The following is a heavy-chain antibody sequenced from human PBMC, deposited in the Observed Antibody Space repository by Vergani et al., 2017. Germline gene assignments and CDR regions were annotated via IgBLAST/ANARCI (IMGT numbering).Heavy chain of an antibody. CDR3: ARHYNYYYYYMDV. CDR2: VFYSGRT. CDR1: GGSISSSSYY. Sequence: QVQLQESGPGLVKPSETLSLTCSVSGGSISSSSYYWGRIRLPPGKGLEWIGSVFYSGRTYYNPSLKSRVTISVDTSKNQFSLKLSSVTAADTAVYYCARHYNYYYYYMDVWGKGTTVTVSS. V-gene: IGHV4-39*01. J-gene: IGHJ6*03.